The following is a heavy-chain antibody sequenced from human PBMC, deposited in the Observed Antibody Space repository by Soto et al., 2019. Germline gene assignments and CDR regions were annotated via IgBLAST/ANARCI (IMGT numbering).Heavy chain of an antibody. CDR1: GGSISTYY. D-gene: IGHD3-9*01. Sequence: QEHLQESGPGLVKPSETLSLTCTVSGGSISTYYWSWIRQPPGKGLEWIGYIYFSGSTNYNHSLKSRGTISVGTSKNQFSLKLGSVTAADTAVYYCARVGILTGYYKGLDVWGKGTTVTVSS. V-gene: IGHV4-59*01. CDR2: IYFSGST. CDR3: ARVGILTGYYKGLDV. J-gene: IGHJ6*04.